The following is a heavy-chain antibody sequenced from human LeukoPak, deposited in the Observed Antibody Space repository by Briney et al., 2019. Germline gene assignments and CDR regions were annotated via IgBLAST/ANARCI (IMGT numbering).Heavy chain of an antibody. CDR3: AREGEHETYYYDSSGYYDAFDI. CDR2: INPSGGST. CDR1: GYTFTSYY. V-gene: IGHV1-46*01. D-gene: IGHD3-22*01. J-gene: IGHJ3*02. Sequence: ASVKVSCKASGYTFTSYYMHWVRQAPGQGLEWMGIINPSGGSTSYAQKFQGRVTMTRDTSTSTVYMELSSLRSEDTAVYYCAREGEHETYYYDSSGYYDAFDIWGQGTMVTVSS.